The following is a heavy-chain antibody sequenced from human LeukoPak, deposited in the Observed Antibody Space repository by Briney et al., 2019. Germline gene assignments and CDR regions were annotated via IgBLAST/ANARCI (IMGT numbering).Heavy chain of an antibody. J-gene: IGHJ4*02. Sequence: GGSLRLSCAASGFTFSTYAMHWVRQAPGKGLEWVTLIRYDGTNKYYADSVKGRFTVSRDNSKNTLFLQINSLRAEDTAVYYCAKLLDSWGQGTLVSVSS. CDR3: AKLLDS. V-gene: IGHV3-30*02. CDR1: GFTFSTYA. CDR2: IRYDGTNK.